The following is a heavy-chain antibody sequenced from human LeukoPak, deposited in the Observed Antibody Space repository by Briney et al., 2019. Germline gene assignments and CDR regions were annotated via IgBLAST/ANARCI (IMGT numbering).Heavy chain of an antibody. Sequence: GGSLRLSCAASEFTFSFYSMNWVRQAPGKGLEWVSSISSSSSYIYYTDSVKGRFTISRDNAKNSLYLQMSSLKTEDTALYYCARARYSANDYSDYWGQGTLVTVSS. CDR1: EFTFSFYS. J-gene: IGHJ4*02. V-gene: IGHV3-21*04. D-gene: IGHD1-26*01. CDR3: ARARYSANDYSDY. CDR2: ISSSSSYI.